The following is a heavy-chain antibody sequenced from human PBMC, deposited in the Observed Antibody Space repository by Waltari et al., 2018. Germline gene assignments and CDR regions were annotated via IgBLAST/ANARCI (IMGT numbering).Heavy chain of an antibody. V-gene: IGHV3-21*01. J-gene: IGHJ3*02. D-gene: IGHD3-10*01. CDR3: ARDLRGDQRAFDI. CDR1: GFTFSSYS. CDR2: ISSSSRYI. Sequence: EVQLVESGGGLVKPGGSLRLSCAASGFTFSSYSMNWVRQAPGKGLEWVSSISSSSRYIYYADSVKGRFTISRDNAKNSLYLQMNSLRAEDTAVYYCARDLRGDQRAFDIWGQGTMVTVSS.